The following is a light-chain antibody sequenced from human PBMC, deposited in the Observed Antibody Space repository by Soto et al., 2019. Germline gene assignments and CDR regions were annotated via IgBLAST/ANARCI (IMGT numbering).Light chain of an antibody. CDR1: SSNFGAGYD. CDR2: GNS. V-gene: IGLV1-40*01. J-gene: IGLJ2*01. CDR3: QSYDSSLSGSV. Sequence: QSALTQPPSVSGAPGQRVTISCTGSSSNFGAGYDVHWYQQLPGTAPKLLIYGNSNRPSGVPDRFSGSKSGTSASLAITGLQAEDEAYYYCQSYDSSLSGSVLGGGTKVTVL.